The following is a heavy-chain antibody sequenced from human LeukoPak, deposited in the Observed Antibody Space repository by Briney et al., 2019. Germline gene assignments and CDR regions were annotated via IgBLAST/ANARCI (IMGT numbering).Heavy chain of an antibody. V-gene: IGHV3-7*03. CDR1: GFTFSSYL. CDR2: IKQDGSEK. CDR3: ARGIFHCSTTSCYDWYFDH. Sequence: PGGPLRSSCAASGFTFSSYLMSWVRQPPGRGLEWVANIKQDGSEKYYVASVEGRFTISRDNAKNSLYLQLNSLRAEDTAVYYCARGIFHCSTTSCYDWYFDHWGRGTLVTVSS. J-gene: IGHJ2*01. D-gene: IGHD2-2*01.